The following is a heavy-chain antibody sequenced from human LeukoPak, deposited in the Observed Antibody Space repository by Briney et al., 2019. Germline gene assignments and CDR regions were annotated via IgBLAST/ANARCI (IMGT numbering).Heavy chain of an antibody. Sequence: GGSLRLSCAASGFTFSNYAMSWVRQAPGKGLEWVSAINNNGGTYYADSVKGRFSISRDNSKNTLYLQMNSLRAEDTAVYYCAKDQGFGTAMPHPIDYWGQGTLVTVSS. J-gene: IGHJ4*02. D-gene: IGHD5-18*01. CDR2: INNNGGT. CDR1: GFTFSNYA. V-gene: IGHV3-23*01. CDR3: AKDQGFGTAMPHPIDY.